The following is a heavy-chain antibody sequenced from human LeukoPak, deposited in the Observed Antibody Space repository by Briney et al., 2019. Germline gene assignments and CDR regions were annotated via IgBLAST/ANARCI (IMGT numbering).Heavy chain of an antibody. CDR3: ASLLELTVTTSDLFDP. D-gene: IGHD4-17*01. Sequence: AGGSLRLSCAASGFTFSSYGMHWVRQAPGKGLEWVTFLRYDGSNKYYADSVKGRFTISRDNSKNTLYLQMNSLRAEDTAVYYCASLLELTVTTSDLFDPWGQGTLVTVSS. CDR2: LRYDGSNK. CDR1: GFTFSSYG. J-gene: IGHJ5*02. V-gene: IGHV3-30*02.